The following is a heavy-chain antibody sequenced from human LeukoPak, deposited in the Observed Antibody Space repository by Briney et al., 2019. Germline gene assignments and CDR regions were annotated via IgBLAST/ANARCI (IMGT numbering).Heavy chain of an antibody. V-gene: IGHV1-18*01. D-gene: IGHD6-19*01. CDR2: ISAYNGNT. CDR1: GYTFTSYG. Sequence: GASVKVSCKASGYTFTSYGISWVRQAPGQGLEWMGWISAYNGNTNYAQKLQGRVTMTTDTSTSTVYMELRSLRSDDTAVYYCASSSGWYDYEYLQHWGQGTLVTVSS. CDR3: ASSSGWYDYEYLQH. J-gene: IGHJ1*01.